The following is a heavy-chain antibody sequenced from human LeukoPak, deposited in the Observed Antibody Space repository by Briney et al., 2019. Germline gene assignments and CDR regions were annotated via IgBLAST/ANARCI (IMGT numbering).Heavy chain of an antibody. D-gene: IGHD3-16*02. V-gene: IGHV3-23*01. Sequence: PGGSLRLSCAASGFTLSSYAMSWVRQAPGKGLQWVSGISSSGGSTYYVDSVKGRFTISTDNSKNTLNLQMNSLRAEDTAVYYCARSLSSRFSGPRRPYYFDSWGQGTLVTVSS. CDR1: GFTLSSYA. CDR2: ISSSGGST. J-gene: IGHJ4*02. CDR3: ARSLSSRFSGPRRPYYFDS.